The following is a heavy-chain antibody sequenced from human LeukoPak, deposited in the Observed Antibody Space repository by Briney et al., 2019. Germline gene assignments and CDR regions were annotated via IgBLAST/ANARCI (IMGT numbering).Heavy chain of an antibody. D-gene: IGHD6-13*01. Sequence: PGGSLRLSCAASGFTFSSYSMNWVRQAPGKGLEWVSSISSGSTYIFYADSVKGRFTISRDNAKNSLYLQMNSLRVEDTAVYYCARAAAGTVFDYWGQGTLVTVSS. V-gene: IGHV3-21*01. CDR3: ARAAAGTVFDY. J-gene: IGHJ4*02. CDR2: ISSGSTYI. CDR1: GFTFSSYS.